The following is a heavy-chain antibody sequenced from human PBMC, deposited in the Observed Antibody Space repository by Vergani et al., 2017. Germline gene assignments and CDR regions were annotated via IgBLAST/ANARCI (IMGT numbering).Heavy chain of an antibody. CDR1: GFTFSSYS. CDR3: ARDHKGGYSYGGFDY. V-gene: IGHV3-21*01. J-gene: IGHJ4*02. CDR2: ISSSSSYI. Sequence: EVQLVESGGGLVKPGGSLRLSCAASGFTFSSYSMNWVRQAPGKGLEGVSSISSSSSYIYYPDSVKGRFTISRDNAKNSLYLQMNSLGAEETAVYYCARDHKGGYSYGGFDYWGQGTLVTVSS. D-gene: IGHD5-18*01.